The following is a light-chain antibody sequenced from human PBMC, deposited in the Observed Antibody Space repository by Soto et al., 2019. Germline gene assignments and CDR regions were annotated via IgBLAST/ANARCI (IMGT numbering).Light chain of an antibody. J-gene: IGKJ1*01. CDR1: QSTSSY. Sequence: DIQMTQSPSSLSASVGDRVTITCRASQSTSSYLNWYQQKPGKAPKLLIYAASSLQSGVPSRFSGSGSGPDFTLTISSLQPEDFATYYCQQSYSTPWTFGQGTKVEIK. CDR2: AAS. V-gene: IGKV1-39*01. CDR3: QQSYSTPWT.